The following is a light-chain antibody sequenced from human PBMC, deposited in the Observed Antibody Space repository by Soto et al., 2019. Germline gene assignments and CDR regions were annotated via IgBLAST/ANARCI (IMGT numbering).Light chain of an antibody. CDR3: QHYNPYSGP. Sequence: DIQMTQSPSTLSASVGDRVTITCRASQNIRTWLSWYQQKPGKAPNLLIFDASSLHSGVPSRFSGSGSGTEFTLTITSLQPDDFATYYCQHYNPYSGPFGQGTKVESK. V-gene: IGKV1-5*01. J-gene: IGKJ1*01. CDR2: DAS. CDR1: QNIRTW.